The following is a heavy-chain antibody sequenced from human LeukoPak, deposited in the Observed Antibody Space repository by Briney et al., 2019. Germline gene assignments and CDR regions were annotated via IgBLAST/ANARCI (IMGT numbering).Heavy chain of an antibody. J-gene: IGHJ4*02. CDR3: ASSTVTADY. CDR2: MNPNSGNT. D-gene: IGHD4-17*01. V-gene: IGHV1-8*02. Sequence: ASVKVSCKASGYSFTDYYMQWVRQAPGQGLEWMGWMNPNSGNTGYAQKFQGRVTMTRNTSISTAYMELSSLRSEDTAVYYCASSTVTADYWGQGTLVTVSS. CDR1: GYSFTDYY.